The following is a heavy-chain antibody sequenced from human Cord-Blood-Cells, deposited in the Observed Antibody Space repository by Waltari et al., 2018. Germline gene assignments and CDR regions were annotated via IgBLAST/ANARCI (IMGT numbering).Heavy chain of an antibody. J-gene: IGHJ4*02. V-gene: IGHV3-30*04. CDR3: ASQLIAAAGDY. D-gene: IGHD6-13*01. CDR2: ISYDGSNK. CDR1: GFTFSSYA. Sequence: QVQLVESGGGVVQPGRSLRLSCAASGFTFSSYAMHWVRPAPGKGVEWGAVISYDGSNKYYADSVKGRFTISRDNSKNTLYLQMNSLRAEDTAVYYCASQLIAAAGDYWGQGTLVTVSS.